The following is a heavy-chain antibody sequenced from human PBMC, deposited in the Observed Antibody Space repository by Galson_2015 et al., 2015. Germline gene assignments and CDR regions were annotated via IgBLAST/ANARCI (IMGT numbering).Heavy chain of an antibody. CDR3: ARDTIRYCSGGSCYFGGYFDY. CDR1: GGSISSGGYY. V-gene: IGHV4-31*03. CDR2: IYYSGST. J-gene: IGHJ4*02. D-gene: IGHD2-15*01. Sequence: TLSLTCTVSGGSISSGGYYWSWIRQHPGKGLEWIGYIYYSGSTYYNPSLKSRVTISVDTSKNQFSLKLSSVTAADTAVYYCARDTIRYCSGGSCYFGGYFDYWGQGTLVTVSS.